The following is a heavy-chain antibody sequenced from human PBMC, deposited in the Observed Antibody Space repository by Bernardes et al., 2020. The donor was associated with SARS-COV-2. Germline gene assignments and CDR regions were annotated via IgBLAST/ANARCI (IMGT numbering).Heavy chain of an antibody. J-gene: IGHJ6*02. CDR1: GFSFSNFD. V-gene: IGHV3-30*18. CDR2: ISYEGSIQ. D-gene: IGHD3-10*01. CDR3: AKLRSVLGIHPYYNAMHA. Sequence: WGSLSLSCEVSGFSFSNFDLHWVRQAPGKGLEWVAVISYEGSIQHYADSVKRLFTISRDSTKNTVYLQMNTLRPEHTAVYYCAKLRSVLGIHPYYNAMHAWGQGTTVTVSS.